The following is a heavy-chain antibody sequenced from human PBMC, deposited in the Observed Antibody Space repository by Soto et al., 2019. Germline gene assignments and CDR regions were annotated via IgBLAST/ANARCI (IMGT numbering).Heavy chain of an antibody. CDR3: ARSSGGNFGIIIEGSNWFDP. V-gene: IGHV1-46*01. J-gene: IGHJ5*02. CDR2: INPHGGST. Sequence: ASVKVSCKAPGDTFTSYYLNWVRQAPGQGLEWMGVINPHGGSTKYAQKFQGRVTTTRDTSRSTVYMELRSLRSDDTAIYYCARSSGGNFGIIIEGSNWFDPWGQGTLVTVSS. CDR1: GDTFTSYY. D-gene: IGHD3-3*01.